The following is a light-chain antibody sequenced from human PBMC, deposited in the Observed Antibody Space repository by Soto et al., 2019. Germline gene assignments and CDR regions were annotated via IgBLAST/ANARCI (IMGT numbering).Light chain of an antibody. CDR2: DAS. CDR1: QSVSSY. J-gene: IGKJ4*01. V-gene: IGKV3-11*01. CDR3: QQRSNWPPLT. Sequence: EIVLTQSPATLSLSPGEIATLSCRASQSVSSYLAWYQQKPGQAPRLLIYDASNRATGIPARFSGSGSGTDFTLPISSLEPEDFAVYYCQQRSNWPPLTFGGGTKVEIK.